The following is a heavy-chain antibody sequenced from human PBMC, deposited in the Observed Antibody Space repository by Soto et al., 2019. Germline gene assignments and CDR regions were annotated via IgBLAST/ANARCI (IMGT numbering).Heavy chain of an antibody. CDR1: GGSISSYY. CDR3: ARVFGGAIDG. CDR2: IYYSGST. Sequence: QVQLQESGPGLVKPSETLSLTCTVSGGSISSYYWSWIRQPPGKGLEWIGYIYYSGSTNYNPSLKSRVTISVDTSKNQFSLKLSSVTAADTAVYYCARVFGGAIDGWGQGTLVTVSS. J-gene: IGHJ4*02. V-gene: IGHV4-59*01. D-gene: IGHD3-3*01.